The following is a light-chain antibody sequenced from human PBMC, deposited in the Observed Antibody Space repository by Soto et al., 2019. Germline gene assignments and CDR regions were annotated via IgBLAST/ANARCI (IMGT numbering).Light chain of an antibody. CDR1: QSLVYSNGHTY. J-gene: IGKJ3*01. CDR3: MQGTHWPFS. CDR2: FVS. Sequence: DAVMTQSPLSLSVTLGQPASISCRSSQSLVYSNGHTYLNWFQQRPGQSPRRLIYFVSNRDSGVPDRFSGGGSGTDFTLRISRVEAEDVGVYYCMQGTHWPFSFGPGTKVELK. V-gene: IGKV2-30*01.